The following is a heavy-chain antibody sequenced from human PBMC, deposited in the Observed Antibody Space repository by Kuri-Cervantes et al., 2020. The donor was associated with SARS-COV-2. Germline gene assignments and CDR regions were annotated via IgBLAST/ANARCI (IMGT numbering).Heavy chain of an antibody. Sequence: GSLRLSCTVSGGSISSSSYYWGWIRQPPGKGLEWIGYIYYSGSTNYNPSLKSRVTISVDTSKNQFSLKLSSVTAADTAVYYCARDSLLSGSYHFDYWGQGTLVTVSS. CDR3: ARDSLLSGSYHFDY. V-gene: IGHV4-61*01. CDR1: GGSISSSSYY. J-gene: IGHJ4*02. D-gene: IGHD1-26*01. CDR2: IYYSGST.